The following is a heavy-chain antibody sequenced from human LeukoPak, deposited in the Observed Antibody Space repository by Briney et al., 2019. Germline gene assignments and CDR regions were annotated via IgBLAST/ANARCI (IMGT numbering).Heavy chain of an antibody. CDR1: ADSLSSGGHY. Sequence: SETLSLTCTVSADSLSSGGHYWAWIRPLPGKGLESIGFIHHSGSSRHNPSLKDRVAISVDASRKQFALRLSSVTAADTAIYYCARGGNRFGGFYFDYWGQGIQVIVSS. CDR2: IHHSGSS. D-gene: IGHD3-10*01. CDR3: ARGGNRFGGFYFDY. V-gene: IGHV4-31*03. J-gene: IGHJ4*02.